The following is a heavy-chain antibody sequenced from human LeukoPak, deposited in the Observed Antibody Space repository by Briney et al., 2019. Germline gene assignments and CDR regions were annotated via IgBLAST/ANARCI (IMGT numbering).Heavy chain of an antibody. V-gene: IGHV4-34*01. J-gene: IGHJ6*02. Sequence: PSETLSLTCAVYGGSFSGYYWSWIRQPPGKGLEWIGEINHSGSTNYNPSLKSRVTISVDTSKNQFSLKLSSVTAADTAVYYCARDVGPDYDFWSGYYGHYYYGMDVWGQGTTVTVSS. CDR3: ARDVGPDYDFWSGYYGHYYYGMDV. D-gene: IGHD3-3*01. CDR1: GGSFSGYY. CDR2: INHSGST.